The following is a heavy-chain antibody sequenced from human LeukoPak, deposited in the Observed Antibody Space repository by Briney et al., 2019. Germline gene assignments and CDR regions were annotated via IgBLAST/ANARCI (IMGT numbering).Heavy chain of an antibody. CDR3: AKDMGSSWYDSTIDY. CDR2: IRYDGSNK. CDR1: GFTFSSYG. Sequence: RTGGSLRLSCAASGFTFSSYGMHWVRQAPGKGLEWVAFIRYDGSNKYYADSVKGRFTISRDNSKNTLYLQMNSLRAEDTAVYYCAKDMGSSWYDSTIDYWGQGTLVTVSS. V-gene: IGHV3-30*02. J-gene: IGHJ4*02. D-gene: IGHD6-13*01.